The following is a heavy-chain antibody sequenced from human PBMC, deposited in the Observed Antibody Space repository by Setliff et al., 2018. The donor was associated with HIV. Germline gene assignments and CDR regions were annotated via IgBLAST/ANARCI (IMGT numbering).Heavy chain of an antibody. V-gene: IGHV4-34*01. CDR3: ARGPPIVVVPAALLTFDY. Sequence: PSETLSLTCAVYGGSFSGYHWSWIRQSPGKGLEWIGEIDHSGSTDDNPSLKSRVTISVDTSKNQFSLKLSSVSAADTAVYYCARGPPIVVVPAALLTFDYWGQGTLVTVSS. CDR1: GGSFSGYH. D-gene: IGHD2-2*01. J-gene: IGHJ4*02. CDR2: IDHSGST.